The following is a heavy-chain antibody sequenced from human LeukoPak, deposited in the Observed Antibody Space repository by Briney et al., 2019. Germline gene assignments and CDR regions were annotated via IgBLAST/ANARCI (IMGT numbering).Heavy chain of an antibody. CDR3: ARDPPKKYYDFWSGYLGTEK. V-gene: IGHV1-69*05. CDR2: IIPIFGTA. D-gene: IGHD3-3*01. CDR1: GGTFSSYA. J-gene: IGHJ4*02. Sequence: ASVKVSCKASGGTFSSYAISWVRQAPGQGLEWMGGIIPIFGTANYAQKFQGRVTITTDESTSTAYMELSSLRSEDTAVYYCARDPPKKYYDFWSGYLGTEKWGQGTLVTVSS.